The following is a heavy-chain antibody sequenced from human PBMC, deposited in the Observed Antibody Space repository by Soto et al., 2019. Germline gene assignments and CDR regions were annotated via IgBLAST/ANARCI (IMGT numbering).Heavy chain of an antibody. D-gene: IGHD2-21*02. CDR3: ARSIVVVTALDY. V-gene: IGHV1-3*01. CDR1: GYTFTSYA. CDR2: INAGNGNT. J-gene: IGHJ4*02. Sequence: ASVKVSCKASGYTFTSYAMHWVRQAPGQRLEWMGWINAGNGNTKYSQKFQGRVTITRDTSESTAYMELSSLRSEDTAVYYCARSIVVVTALDYWGQGTLVTVS.